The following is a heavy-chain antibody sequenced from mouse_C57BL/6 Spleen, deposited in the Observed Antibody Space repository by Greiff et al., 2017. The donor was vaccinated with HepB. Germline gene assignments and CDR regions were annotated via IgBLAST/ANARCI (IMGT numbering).Heavy chain of an antibody. V-gene: IGHV1-81*01. CDR3: ARGTGTDYFDY. CDR1: GYTFTSYG. CDR2: IYPRSGNT. Sequence: LVESGAELARPGASVKLSCKASGYTFTSYGISWVKQRTGQGLEWIGEIYPRSGNTYYNEKFKGKATLTADKSSSTAYMELRSLTSEDSAVYFCARGTGTDYFDYWGQGTTLTVSS. J-gene: IGHJ2*01. D-gene: IGHD4-1*01.